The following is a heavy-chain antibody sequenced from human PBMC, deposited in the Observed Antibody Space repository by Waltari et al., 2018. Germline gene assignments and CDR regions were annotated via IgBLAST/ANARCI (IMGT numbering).Heavy chain of an antibody. Sequence: QVQLVQSGAEVKKPGASVKVSCKVSGYTLTELSMHWVRQAPGKGLEWMGGFDPEDGETIYEQKFQGRVTMTEDTSTDTAYMELSSLRSEDTAVYYCATVLSGYSYGSPALYFDYWGQGTLVTVSS. V-gene: IGHV1-24*01. CDR1: GYTLTELS. CDR3: ATVLSGYSYGSPALYFDY. D-gene: IGHD5-18*01. CDR2: FDPEDGET. J-gene: IGHJ4*02.